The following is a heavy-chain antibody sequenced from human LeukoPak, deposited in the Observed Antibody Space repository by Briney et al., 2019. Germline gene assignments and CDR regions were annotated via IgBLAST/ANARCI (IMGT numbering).Heavy chain of an antibody. Sequence: GASVKVSCKASGYTFTSYGISWVRQAPGQGLEWMGWISAYNGSTNYAQKLQGRVTMTTDTSTSTAYMELRSLRSEDTAVYYCARDWAATTDKAVYYFDYWGQGTLVTVSS. V-gene: IGHV1-18*01. D-gene: IGHD5-24*01. CDR2: ISAYNGST. CDR3: ARDWAATTDKAVYYFDY. J-gene: IGHJ4*02. CDR1: GYTFTSYG.